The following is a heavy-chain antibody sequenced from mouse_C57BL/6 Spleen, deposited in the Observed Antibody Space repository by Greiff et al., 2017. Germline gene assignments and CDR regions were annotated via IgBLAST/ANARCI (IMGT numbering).Heavy chain of an antibody. J-gene: IGHJ1*03. CDR3: ARYYGSSYGYFDV. V-gene: IGHV1-20*01. CDR2: INPYNGDT. Sequence: EVKVVESGPELVKPGDSVKISCKASGYSFTGYFMNWVMQSHGKSLEWIGRINPYNGDTFYNQKFKGKATLTVDKSSSTAHMELRSLTSEDSAVYYCARYYGSSYGYFDVWGTGTTVTVSS. CDR1: GYSFTGYF. D-gene: IGHD1-1*01.